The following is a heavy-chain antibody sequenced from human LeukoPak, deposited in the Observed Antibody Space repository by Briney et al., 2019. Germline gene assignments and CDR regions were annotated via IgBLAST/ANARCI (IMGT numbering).Heavy chain of an antibody. J-gene: IGHJ5*02. Sequence: NTGESLKISCKGSGYSFTSYWIGWVRQMPGKGLEWMGIIYPGDSDTRYSPSFQGQVTISADKSISTAYLQWSSLKASDTAMYYCARRYPYYGSGSYARGWFDPWGQGTLVTVSS. D-gene: IGHD3-10*01. V-gene: IGHV5-51*01. CDR3: ARRYPYYGSGSYARGWFDP. CDR2: IYPGDSDT. CDR1: GYSFTSYW.